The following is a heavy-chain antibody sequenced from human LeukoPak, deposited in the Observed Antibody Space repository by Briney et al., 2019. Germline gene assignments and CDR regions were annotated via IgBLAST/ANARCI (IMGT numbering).Heavy chain of an antibody. CDR2: ISSSGSTI. CDR3: ARDRGVAFDY. J-gene: IGHJ4*02. D-gene: IGHD3-10*01. V-gene: IGHV3-48*03. CDR1: GFTFSSYE. Sequence: GGSLRLSCAASGFTFSSYEMNWVRQAPGKGLEWVSYISSSGSTIYYADSVRGRFTISRDNSKNTLYLQMNSLRAEDTAVYYCARDRGVAFDYWGQGTLVTVSS.